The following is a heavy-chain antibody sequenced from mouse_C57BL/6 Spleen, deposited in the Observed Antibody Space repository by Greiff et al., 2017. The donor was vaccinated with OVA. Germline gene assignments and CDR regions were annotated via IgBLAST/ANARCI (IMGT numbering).Heavy chain of an antibody. CDR3: GGRAYYGDSDGYMDV. J-gene: IGHJ1*03. CDR1: GFSLSTSGMG. CDR2: IYWDVDK. Sequence: QVQLKESGPGILQSSQTLSLTCSFSGFSLSTSGMGLSWIRQPSGKGLEWLAHIYWDVDKCSNPSLKRRLIFSKDTSRNQVFHKKTSVETADTTTYDYGGRAYYGDSDGYMDVWGTGTTVTVSS. D-gene: IGHD1-1*02. V-gene: IGHV8-12*01.